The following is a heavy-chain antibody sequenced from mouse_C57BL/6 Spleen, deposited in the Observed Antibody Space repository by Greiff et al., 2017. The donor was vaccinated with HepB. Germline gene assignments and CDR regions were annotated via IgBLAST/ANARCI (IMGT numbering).Heavy chain of an antibody. CDR1: GYTFTSYG. Sequence: QVQLQQSGAELARPGASVKLSCKASGYTFTSYGISWVKQRTGQGLEWIGEIYPRSGNTYYNEKLKGKATLTADKSSSTAYMELRSLTSEDSAVYFCARSDSSGYGAYWGQGTLVTVSA. CDR2: IYPRSGNT. V-gene: IGHV1-81*01. CDR3: ARSDSSGYGAY. J-gene: IGHJ3*01. D-gene: IGHD3-2*02.